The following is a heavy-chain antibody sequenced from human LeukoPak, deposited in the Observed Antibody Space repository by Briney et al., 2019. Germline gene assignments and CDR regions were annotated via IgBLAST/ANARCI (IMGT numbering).Heavy chain of an antibody. CDR3: ARRWYYYDSSGYYYFDY. Sequence: GGSLRLSCAASGFTFDDYGMSWVRQAPGKGLEWVSGINWNGGSTGYADSVKGRFTISRDNAKNSLYLQMNSLRAEDTALYYCARRWYYYDSSGYYYFDYWGQGTLVTVSS. CDR2: INWNGGST. D-gene: IGHD3-22*01. CDR1: GFTFDDYG. J-gene: IGHJ4*02. V-gene: IGHV3-20*04.